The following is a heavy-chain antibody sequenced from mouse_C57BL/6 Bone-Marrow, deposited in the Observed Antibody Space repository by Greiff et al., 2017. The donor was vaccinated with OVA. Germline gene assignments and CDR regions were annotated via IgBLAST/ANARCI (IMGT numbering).Heavy chain of an antibody. J-gene: IGHJ2*01. Sequence: EVKVVESGGDLVKPGGSLKLSCAASGFTFSSYGMSWVRQTPDKRLEWVATISSGGSYTYYPDSVKGRFTISRDNAKNTLYLQMSSLKSEDTAMYYCARGNDGIDYWGQGTTLTVSS. CDR3: ARGNDGIDY. CDR2: ISSGGSYT. CDR1: GFTFSSYG. V-gene: IGHV5-6*01. D-gene: IGHD2-12*01.